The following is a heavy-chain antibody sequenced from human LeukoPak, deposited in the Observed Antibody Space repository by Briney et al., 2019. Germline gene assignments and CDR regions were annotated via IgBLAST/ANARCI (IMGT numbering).Heavy chain of an antibody. J-gene: IGHJ3*02. D-gene: IGHD3-3*01. CDR3: AREKTYYDFWSALNTDAFDI. Sequence: GGSLRLSCAASGFTFSSYSMNWVRQAPGKGLEWVSYISSSSSTIYYADSVKSRFTISRDNAKNSLYLQMNSLRAEDTAVYYCAREKTYYDFWSALNTDAFDIWGQGTMVTVSS. CDR1: GFTFSSYS. CDR2: ISSSSSTI. V-gene: IGHV3-48*04.